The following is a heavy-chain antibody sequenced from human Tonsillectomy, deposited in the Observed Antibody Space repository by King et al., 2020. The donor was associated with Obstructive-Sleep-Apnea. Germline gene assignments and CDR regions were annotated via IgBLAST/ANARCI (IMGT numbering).Heavy chain of an antibody. CDR2: IYYSGST. V-gene: IGHV4-39*01. Sequence: QLQESGPGLVKPSETLSLTCTVSGGSISSSSYYWGWIRQPPGKGLEWIGSIYYSGSTYYNPSLKSRVTISVDTSKNQFSLKLSSVTAADTAVYYCARLCYYDSGQDAFDIWGQGTMVTVSS. J-gene: IGHJ3*02. D-gene: IGHD3-22*01. CDR3: ARLCYYDSGQDAFDI. CDR1: GGSISSSSYY.